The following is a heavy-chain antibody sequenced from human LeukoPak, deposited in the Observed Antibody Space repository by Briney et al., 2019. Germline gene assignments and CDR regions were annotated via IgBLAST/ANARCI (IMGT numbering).Heavy chain of an antibody. Sequence: KPSETLSLTCTVSGGSISSHYWSWIRQPPGKGLEWIGYIFYSGSTNYNPSLKSRVTISVDTSKNQSSLKLNSVTAADTAVYYCARVRTMIVVGAFDIWGQGTMVTVSS. J-gene: IGHJ3*02. CDR2: IFYSGST. V-gene: IGHV4-59*11. CDR1: GGSISSHY. D-gene: IGHD3-22*01. CDR3: ARVRTMIVVGAFDI.